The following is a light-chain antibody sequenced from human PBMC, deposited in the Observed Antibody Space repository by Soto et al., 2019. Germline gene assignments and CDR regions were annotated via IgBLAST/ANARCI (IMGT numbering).Light chain of an antibody. CDR2: DNN. CDR3: GTWDSSLSAGV. V-gene: IGLV1-51*01. CDR1: SSNIGNNY. J-gene: IGLJ3*02. Sequence: QSVLTQPPSVSAAPGQTVTISCSGSSSNIGNNYVSWYQQLPGTGPKLLIYDNNKRPSGIPDRFFGSKSGTSATLGISGLQTGDEADYYCGTWDSSLSAGVFGGGTKLTVL.